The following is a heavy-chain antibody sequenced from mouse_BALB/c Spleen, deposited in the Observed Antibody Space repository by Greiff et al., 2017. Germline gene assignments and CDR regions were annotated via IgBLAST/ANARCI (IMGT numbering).Heavy chain of an antibody. CDR2: IDTSDSYT. CDR1: GYTFSSYW. V-gene: IGHV1-69*02. CDR3: ARDPYFDY. Sequence: VQLQQSGAELMKPGASVKISCKATGYTFSSYWIEWVKQRPGQGLEWIGAIDTSDSYTSYNQKFKGKATLTVDESSSTAYMQLSSLTSEDSAVYYCARDPYFDYWGQGTTLTVSS. J-gene: IGHJ2*01.